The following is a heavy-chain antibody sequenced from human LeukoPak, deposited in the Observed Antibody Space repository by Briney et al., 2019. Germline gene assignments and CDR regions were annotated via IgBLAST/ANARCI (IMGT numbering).Heavy chain of an antibody. J-gene: IGHJ4*02. V-gene: IGHV3-48*03. CDR3: AADGERSGPTTIRY. D-gene: IGHD2-15*01. CDR2: IGGSADTI. Sequence: PGGCLRLSCAAPGFSSKTYEMNWVRQTPGKGLWWLSYIGGSADTIYYANSLKRRFTIPRNNANNSLYLQISSLRVDDTAIYYCAADGERSGPTTIRYWGQGTLVTVSS. CDR1: GFSSKTYE.